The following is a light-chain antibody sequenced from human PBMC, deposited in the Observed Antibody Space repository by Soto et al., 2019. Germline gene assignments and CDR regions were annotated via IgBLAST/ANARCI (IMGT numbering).Light chain of an antibody. CDR1: SSDVGGYNY. CDR3: SSYTSSSTLSV. CDR2: DVS. V-gene: IGLV2-14*01. Sequence: QSALTQPASVSGSPGQSITISCTGTSSDVGGYNYVSWYQQHPGKAPKLMIYDVSNRPSGVSNRFSGSKSGNTASLTISGLQAEDEVDYYCSSYTSSSTLSVFGTGTKDTV. J-gene: IGLJ1*01.